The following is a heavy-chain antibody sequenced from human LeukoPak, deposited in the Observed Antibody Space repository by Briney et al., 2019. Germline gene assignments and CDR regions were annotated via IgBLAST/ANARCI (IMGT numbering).Heavy chain of an antibody. CDR3: AIVIAVAGPATFY. Sequence: GGSLRLSCAATGFAFSNSAMTWVRQGPGKGLEWVSGISGIVSGTYYADSVKGRFTISRDNSKNTLYLQMNSLRAEDTALYYCAIVIAVAGPATFYWGQGTLATVSS. V-gene: IGHV3-23*01. CDR1: GFAFSNSA. J-gene: IGHJ4*02. CDR2: ISGIVSGT. D-gene: IGHD6-19*01.